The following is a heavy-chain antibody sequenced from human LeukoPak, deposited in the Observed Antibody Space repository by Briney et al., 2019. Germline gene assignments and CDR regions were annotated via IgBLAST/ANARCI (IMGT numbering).Heavy chain of an antibody. J-gene: IGHJ3*02. Sequence: QSGASLRLSCAASGFTFSNYGMHWVRQAPRKWMEWVSYIRSGSSYTNYAASVKGRFTISRDNAKNSLYLQMNSLRAEDTAVYYCAREIYGDAFDIWGQGTMVSVSS. CDR3: AREIYGDAFDI. CDR2: IRSGSSYT. V-gene: IGHV3-48*04. D-gene: IGHD4-17*01. CDR1: GFTFSNYG.